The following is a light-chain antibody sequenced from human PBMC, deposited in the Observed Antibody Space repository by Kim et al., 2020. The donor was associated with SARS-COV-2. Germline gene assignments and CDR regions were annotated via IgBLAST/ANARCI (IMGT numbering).Light chain of an antibody. CDR1: ALPNQY. CDR3: QSSDSSDTFWV. V-gene: IGLV3-25*03. J-gene: IGLJ3*02. CDR2: EDT. Sequence: SYELTQPPSVSVSPGQTARITCSGDALPNQYAYWFQQKPGQAPVLVIYEDTERPSGIPERFSGSTSGTTVTLTIRGVQAEDEADYYCQSSDSSDTFWVFGGGTKLTVL.